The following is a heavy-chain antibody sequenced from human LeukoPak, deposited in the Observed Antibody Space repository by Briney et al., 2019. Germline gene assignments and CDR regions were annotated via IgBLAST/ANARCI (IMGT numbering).Heavy chain of an antibody. Sequence: GGSLTLSCAASGFTFSSYAMSWVGQAPGKGLEWVSAISVSGGSTYYADSVKGRFTISRDNSKNTLYLQMNSLRAEDTAVYYCASEKGIAAAGFDYWGQGTLVTVSS. J-gene: IGHJ4*02. CDR2: ISVSGGST. CDR1: GFTFSSYA. CDR3: ASEKGIAAAGFDY. D-gene: IGHD6-13*01. V-gene: IGHV3-23*01.